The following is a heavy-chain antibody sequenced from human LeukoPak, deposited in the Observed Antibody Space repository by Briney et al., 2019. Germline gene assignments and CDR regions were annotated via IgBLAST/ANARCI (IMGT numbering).Heavy chain of an antibody. CDR1: GFTFSSYA. Sequence: PGGSLRLSCAASGFTFSSYAMSWVRQAPGKGLEWVSAISGSGGSTYYADSVKGRFTISRDNSKNTLYLQMNSLRVEDTAVYYCAKTDGDSEIPWHGMDVWGQGTTVTVSS. J-gene: IGHJ6*02. D-gene: IGHD7-27*01. CDR2: ISGSGGST. V-gene: IGHV3-23*01. CDR3: AKTDGDSEIPWHGMDV.